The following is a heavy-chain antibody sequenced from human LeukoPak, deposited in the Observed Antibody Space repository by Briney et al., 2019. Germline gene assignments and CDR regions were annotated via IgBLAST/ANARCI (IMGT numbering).Heavy chain of an antibody. CDR2: INHSGST. D-gene: IGHD4-17*01. V-gene: IGHV4-34*01. CDR1: GGSFSGYY. Sequence: PSETLSLTCAVYGGSFSGYYWNWIRQPPGKGLEWIGEINHSGSTNYNPSLKSRVTISVDTSKNQFSLKLSSVTAADTAVYYCARSTYGDYPDYWGQGTLVTVSS. CDR3: ARSTYGDYPDY. J-gene: IGHJ4*02.